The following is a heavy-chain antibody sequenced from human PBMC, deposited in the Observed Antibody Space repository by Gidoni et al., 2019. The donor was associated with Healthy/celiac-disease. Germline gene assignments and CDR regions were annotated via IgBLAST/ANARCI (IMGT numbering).Heavy chain of an antibody. D-gene: IGHD1-26*01. CDR1: GFTFSSYA. Sequence: QVQLVESGGGVVQPGRSRRPSGAASGFTFSSYAMHWVRQAPGKGLEWVAVISYDGSNKYYADSVKGRFIISRDNSKNTLHLQMNSLRAEDTAVYYCARDIVGAVFDYWGQGTLVTVSS. CDR2: ISYDGSNK. V-gene: IGHV3-30-3*01. J-gene: IGHJ4*02. CDR3: ARDIVGAVFDY.